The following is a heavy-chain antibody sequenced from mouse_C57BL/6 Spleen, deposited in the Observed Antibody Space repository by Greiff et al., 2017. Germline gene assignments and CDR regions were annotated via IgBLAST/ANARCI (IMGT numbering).Heavy chain of an antibody. J-gene: IGHJ2*01. D-gene: IGHD2-1*01. CDR3: ARYYYGNYGDY. V-gene: IGHV1-64*01. CDR2: IHPNSGST. CDR1: GYTFTSYW. Sequence: QVQLQQPGAELVKPGASVKFSCKASGYTFTSYWMHWVKQRPGQGLEWIGMIHPNSGSTNYNEKFKSKATLTVDKSSSTAYMQLSSLTSEDSAVYYCARYYYGNYGDYWGQGTTRTVSS.